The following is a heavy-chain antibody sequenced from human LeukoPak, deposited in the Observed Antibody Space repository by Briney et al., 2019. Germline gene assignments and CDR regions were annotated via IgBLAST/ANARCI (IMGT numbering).Heavy chain of an antibody. Sequence: GGSLRLSCAASGFPFSSYWMSWVRQARGKGLEWVANIKQDGSDKYYVDSVKGRVTISRDNAKNSLYLQLNSLRADDTAVYYCARLTGTTGFDYWGQGTLVTVSS. CDR3: ARLTGTTGFDY. CDR1: GFPFSSYW. J-gene: IGHJ4*02. CDR2: IKQDGSDK. V-gene: IGHV3-7*01. D-gene: IGHD1-1*01.